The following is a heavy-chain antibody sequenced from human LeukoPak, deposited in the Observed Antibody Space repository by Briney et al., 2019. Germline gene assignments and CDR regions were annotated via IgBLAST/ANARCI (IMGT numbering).Heavy chain of an antibody. Sequence: SQTLSLTCTVSGGSISSGGYYWSWIRQPPGKGLEWIGEINHSGSTNYNPSLKSRVTISVGTSKNQFSLKLSSVTAADTAVYYCARGRVAGTGYWGQGTLVTVSS. J-gene: IGHJ4*02. CDR1: GGSISSGGYY. D-gene: IGHD2-15*01. V-gene: IGHV4-30-2*01. CDR2: INHSGST. CDR3: ARGRVAGTGY.